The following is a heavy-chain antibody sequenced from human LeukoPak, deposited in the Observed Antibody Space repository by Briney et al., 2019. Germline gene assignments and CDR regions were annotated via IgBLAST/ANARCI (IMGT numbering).Heavy chain of an antibody. Sequence: GGSLRLPCAPSVFTFSRYPMRWVRHSPGKGLECVSYMSGSGCHTFYAHSEKARFTISRDNPKNTLYPQMKTLRAEHTPVYYCAKDPNANPTGNYWGQGTLVTVSP. CDR2: MSGSGCHT. CDR3: AKDPNANPTGNY. J-gene: IGHJ4*02. CDR1: VFTFSRYP. V-gene: IGHV3-23*01.